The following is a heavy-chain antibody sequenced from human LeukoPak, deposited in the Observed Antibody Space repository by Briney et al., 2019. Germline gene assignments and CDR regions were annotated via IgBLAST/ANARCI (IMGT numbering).Heavy chain of an antibody. V-gene: IGHV3-30*03. Sequence: GGSLRLSCTASGFTFTDYAMHWVRQAPGKGLEWVAVISDDGRNKYYADSVKGRFTISRDNSKNTLSLQMNSLRDEDTAIYYCARGRVRSHRTAPEYWGQGTLVTVSS. CDR1: GFTFTDYA. D-gene: IGHD1-1*01. CDR2: ISDDGRNK. CDR3: ARGRVRSHRTAPEY. J-gene: IGHJ4*02.